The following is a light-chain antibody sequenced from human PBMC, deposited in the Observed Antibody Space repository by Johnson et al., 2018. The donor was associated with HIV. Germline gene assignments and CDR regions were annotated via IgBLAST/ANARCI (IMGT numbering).Light chain of an antibody. V-gene: IGLV1-51*01. CDR2: DNN. CDR3: GTWDSSLGTYV. Sequence: QSVLTQPPSVSAAPGQKVTISCSGSSSNIGNNYVSWYQQLPGTAPKVLIYDNNKRPSGIPDRFSGSKSGTSATLDITGLQTGDEADYYCGTWDSSLGTYVFGTGAKVTVL. CDR1: SSNIGNNY. J-gene: IGLJ1*01.